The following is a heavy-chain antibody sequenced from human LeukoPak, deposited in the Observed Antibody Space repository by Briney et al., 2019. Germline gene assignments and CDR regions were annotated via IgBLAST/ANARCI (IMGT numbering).Heavy chain of an antibody. CDR2: INHSGST. CDR1: GGSISSGGYY. V-gene: IGHV4-39*07. Sequence: SETLSLTCTVSGGSISSGGYYWSWIRQPPGKGLEWIGEINHSGSTNYNPSLKSRVTISVDTSKNQFSLKLSSVTAADTAVYYCARCPIRYSSSWYPSGNWFDPWGQGTLVTVSS. J-gene: IGHJ5*02. CDR3: ARCPIRYSSSWYPSGNWFDP. D-gene: IGHD6-13*01.